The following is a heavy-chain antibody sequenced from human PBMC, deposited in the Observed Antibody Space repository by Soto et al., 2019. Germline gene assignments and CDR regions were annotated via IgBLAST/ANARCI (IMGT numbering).Heavy chain of an antibody. CDR3: ARAGGFDYDSSGYYWY. CDR2: IVVGNSNT. D-gene: IGHD3-22*01. V-gene: IGHV1-58*01. CDR1: GFTFSSSA. J-gene: IGHJ4*02. Sequence: SVKVSCKASGFTFSSSAVHWVRQARGHRLEWIGWIVVGNSNTNYARGLQERVTITRDMSTSTAYMELSGLRSEDTAVYYCARAGGFDYDSSGYYWYWGQGTLVTVSS.